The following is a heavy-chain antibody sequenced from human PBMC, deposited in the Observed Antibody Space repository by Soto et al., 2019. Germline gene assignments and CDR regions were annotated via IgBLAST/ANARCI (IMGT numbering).Heavy chain of an antibody. CDR3: VRGPMTTNAPFY. J-gene: IGHJ1*01. CDR2: IFSSGST. CDR1: GGSINNYR. Sequence: SETLSLTCTVSGGSINNYRWSWIRQSAEKGLEWIGRIFSSGSTNYNPSLKSRLTMSVDTSNNQFSLKLTSVTAADTAVYYCVRGPMTTNAPFYWGPGNLVTVSS. V-gene: IGHV4-4*07. D-gene: IGHD2-8*01.